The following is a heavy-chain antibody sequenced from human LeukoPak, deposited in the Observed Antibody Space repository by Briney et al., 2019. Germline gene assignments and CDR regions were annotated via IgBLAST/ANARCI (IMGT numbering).Heavy chain of an antibody. Sequence: PGGSLRLSCAASGFTFSDYYMRWVRQAPGKGLRWVGFIRNKSNSGTIESITSVKGRFTISRDDSKSITYLQMNSLRAEDTAVYSCFLDSSSARGYYYYYMDVWDKGTTVTVSS. CDR2: IRNKSNSGTI. V-gene: IGHV3-71*03. J-gene: IGHJ6*03. CDR1: GFTFSDYY. CDR3: FLDSSSARGYYYYYMDV. D-gene: IGHD6-6*01.